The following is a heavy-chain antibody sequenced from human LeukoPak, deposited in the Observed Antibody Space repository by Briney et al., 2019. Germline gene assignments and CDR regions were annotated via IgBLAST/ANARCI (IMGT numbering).Heavy chain of an antibody. Sequence: SQTLSLTCTVSGGSISSGGYYWSWIRQPPGKGMEWIGYIYHSGSTYYNPSLKSRVTISVDRSKNQFSLKLSSVTAADTAVYYCASHYDFWSGFDYWGQGTLVTVSS. CDR2: IYHSGST. J-gene: IGHJ4*02. V-gene: IGHV4-30-2*01. CDR1: GGSISSGGYY. D-gene: IGHD3-3*01. CDR3: ASHYDFWSGFDY.